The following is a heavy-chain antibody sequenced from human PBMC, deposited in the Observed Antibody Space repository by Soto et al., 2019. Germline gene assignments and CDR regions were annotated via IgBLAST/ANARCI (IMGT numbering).Heavy chain of an antibody. CDR2: IYYSGSS. CDR3: ARARGPCSGGICYVRFDY. D-gene: IGHD2-15*01. Sequence: QVQLQESGPGLVKPSQTLSLTCTVSGGSISSDGYYWSWIRQHPGKGLEWIGNIYYSGSSYYNPSLESRITISVDTSKNQFSLKLSSVTAADTAVYYCARARGPCSGGICYVRFDYWGQGTLVTVSS. V-gene: IGHV4-31*03. J-gene: IGHJ4*02. CDR1: GGSISSDGYY.